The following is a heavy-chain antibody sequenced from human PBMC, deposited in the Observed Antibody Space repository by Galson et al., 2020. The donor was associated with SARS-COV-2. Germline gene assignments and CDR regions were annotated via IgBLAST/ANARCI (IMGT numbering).Heavy chain of an antibody. CDR3: ARSGVGATYDAFDI. Sequence: SETLSLTCTVSGGSISSGSYYWSWILQPAGKGLEWIGRIYTSGSTNYNPSLKSRVTISVDTSKNQFSLKLSSVTAADTAVYYCARSGVGATYDAFDIWGQGTMVTVSS. J-gene: IGHJ3*02. CDR2: IYTSGST. V-gene: IGHV4-61*02. D-gene: IGHD1-26*01. CDR1: GGSISSGSYY.